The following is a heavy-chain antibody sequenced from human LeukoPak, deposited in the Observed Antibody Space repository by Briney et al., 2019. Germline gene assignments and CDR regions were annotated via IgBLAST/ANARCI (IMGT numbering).Heavy chain of an antibody. V-gene: IGHV3-7*01. CDR2: IKQDGSEK. D-gene: IGHD3-22*01. CDR1: GFTFSSYW. J-gene: IGHJ4*02. CDR3: ARFGGDYYDSSGYYYDTFDY. Sequence: GGSLRLSCAASGFTFSSYWMSWVRQAPGKGLEWVANIKQDGSEKYYVDSVKGRFAISRDNAKNSLYLQMNSLRAEDTAVCYCARFGGDYYDSSGYYYDTFDYWGQGTLVTVSS.